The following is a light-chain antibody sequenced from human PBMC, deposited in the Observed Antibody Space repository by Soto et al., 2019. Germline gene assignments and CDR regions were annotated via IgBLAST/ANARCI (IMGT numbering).Light chain of an antibody. CDR3: QQRSNWLT. CDR2: DAS. J-gene: IGKJ4*01. CDR1: QSVSSY. Sequence: EIVLTQSPATLSLTAGERATLSCRASQSVSSYLAWYQQKPGQAPRLLIYDASKRATGIPARFSGSGSGTDFTLTISSLAPEDFAIYYCQQRSNWLTFGGGTKVEMK. V-gene: IGKV3-11*01.